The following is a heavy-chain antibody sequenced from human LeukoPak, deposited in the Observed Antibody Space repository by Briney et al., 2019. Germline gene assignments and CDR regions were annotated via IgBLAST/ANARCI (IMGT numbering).Heavy chain of an antibody. V-gene: IGHV4-59*01. J-gene: IGHJ4*02. CDR1: GGSICSYY. CDR2: IYYSGST. D-gene: IGHD4-23*01. CDR3: ARGLAVYGGNSGVYFEY. Sequence: SETLSLTCTVSGGSICSYYWSWIRQPPGKGLEWIGYIYYSGSTNYNPSLKSRVTISVDTSKNQFSLKLSSVTAADTAVYYCARGLAVYGGNSGVYFEYSGQGTLVTVSP.